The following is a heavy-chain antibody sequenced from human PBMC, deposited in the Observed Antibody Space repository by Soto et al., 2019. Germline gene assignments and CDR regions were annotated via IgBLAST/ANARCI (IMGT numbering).Heavy chain of an antibody. CDR2: IIPTLGIT. J-gene: IGHJ5*02. CDR3: ARDGGEGSSCLS. D-gene: IGHD6-13*01. CDR1: GDTFSSYT. V-gene: IGHV1-69*08. Sequence: QVQLVQSGAEVKKPGSSVKVSCKASGDTFSSYTISWVRQAPGQGLEWMGRIIPTLGITIYAQKFQGRVTVTADKSTSTAYMELSSLRYEVTALYYCARDGGEGSSCLSWGQGILVTVSS.